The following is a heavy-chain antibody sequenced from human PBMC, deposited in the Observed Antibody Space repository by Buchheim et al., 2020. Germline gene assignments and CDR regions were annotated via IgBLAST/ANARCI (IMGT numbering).Heavy chain of an antibody. J-gene: IGHJ5*02. CDR2: INHSGST. CDR1: GGSFSGYY. D-gene: IGHD3-3*01. CDR3: ARHTVYYDFWSGYYTRGNWFDP. Sequence: QVQLQQWGAGLLKPSETLSLTRAVYGGSFSGYYWSWIRQPPGKGLEWIGEINHSGSTNYNPSLKSRVTISVDTSKNQFSLKLSSVTAADTAVYYCARHTVYYDFWSGYYTRGNWFDPWGQGTL. V-gene: IGHV4-34*01.